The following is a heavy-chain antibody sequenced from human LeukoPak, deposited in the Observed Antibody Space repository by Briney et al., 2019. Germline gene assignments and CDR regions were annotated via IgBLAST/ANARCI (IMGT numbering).Heavy chain of an antibody. D-gene: IGHD2-15*01. J-gene: IGHJ4*02. CDR1: GYTFTSYG. CDR2: INTYNGNT. V-gene: IGHV1-18*01. Sequence: ASVKVSCKASGYTFTSYGINWVRQAPGQGLEWMGWINTYNGNTNYAQKLQGRVTMTTDTSTSTAYMDLRSLRSDDTAVYYCASRKPYCGTGSCYETLDYWGQGTLVTVSS. CDR3: ASRKPYCGTGSCYETLDY.